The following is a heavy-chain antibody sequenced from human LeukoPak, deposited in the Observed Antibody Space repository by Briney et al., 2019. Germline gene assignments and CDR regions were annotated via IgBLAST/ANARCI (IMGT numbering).Heavy chain of an antibody. CDR2: IHHSGST. CDR3: ARGNGTFDY. Sequence: GSLRLSCAASGFTFSSYGMHWIRQPPGKGLEWIGEIHHSGSTNYNPSLESRVTISVDSSKNQFSLKLNSVTAADTAVYYCARGNGTFDYWGQRTLVTVSS. J-gene: IGHJ4*02. D-gene: IGHD1-1*01. CDR1: GFTFSSYG. V-gene: IGHV4-34*01.